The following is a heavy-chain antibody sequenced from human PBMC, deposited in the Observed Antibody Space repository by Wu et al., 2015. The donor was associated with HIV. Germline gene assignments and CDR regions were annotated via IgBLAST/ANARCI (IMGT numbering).Heavy chain of an antibody. CDR3: AIRRRRSYTTDAFDI. J-gene: IGHJ3*02. D-gene: IGHD1-1*01. CDR1: GGSFSGYY. CDR2: INHSGST. V-gene: IGHV4-34*01. Sequence: QVQLQQWGAGLLKPSETLSLTCAVYGGSFSGYYWSWIRQPPGKGLEWIGEINHSGSTNYNPSLKSRVTISVDTSKNQFSLKLSSVTAADTAVYYCAIRRRRSYTTDAFDIWGQGTMVTVSS.